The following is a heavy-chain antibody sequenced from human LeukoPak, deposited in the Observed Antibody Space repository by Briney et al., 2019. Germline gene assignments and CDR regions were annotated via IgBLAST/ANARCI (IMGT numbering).Heavy chain of an antibody. J-gene: IGHJ4*02. CDR1: GFTFCSYA. CDR2: ISGSGDIT. Sequence: GGSLSLSSAASGFTFCSYAMNWVRQAPGKGLEWVSVISGSGDITYYADSVKGRFTIPRDNSKNTLYLQMNSLRADDTAVYYCAKSGASSWYYFDYWGQGTLVTVSS. CDR3: AKSGASSWYYFDY. V-gene: IGHV3-23*01. D-gene: IGHD6-13*01.